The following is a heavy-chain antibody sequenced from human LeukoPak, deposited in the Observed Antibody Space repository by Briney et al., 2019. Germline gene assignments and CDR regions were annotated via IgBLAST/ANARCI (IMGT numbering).Heavy chain of an antibody. D-gene: IGHD2-15*01. CDR3: ARASTDCSGGSCFSRFDY. V-gene: IGHV4-39*07. CDR1: GGSIGSETSY. Sequence: SETLSLTCTVSGGSIGSETSYWGWIRQSPGKGLEWIGIIYYGGSTYYNLSLKSRVTMSVDTSKNQFSLKLSSVTAADTAVYYCARASTDCSGGSCFSRFDYWGQGTLVTVSS. CDR2: IYYGGST. J-gene: IGHJ4*02.